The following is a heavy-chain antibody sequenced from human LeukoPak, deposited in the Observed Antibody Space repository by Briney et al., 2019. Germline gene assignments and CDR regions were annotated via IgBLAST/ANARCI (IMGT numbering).Heavy chain of an antibody. CDR3: ARDGEWHCSSTSCYQHYFDY. V-gene: IGHV1-69*13. CDR2: IIPIFGTA. Sequence: ASVKVSCKASGGTFSSYAISWVRQAPGQGLEWMGGIIPIFGTANYAQKFQGRVTITADESTSTAYMELSSLRSEDTAVYYCARDGEWHCSSTSCYQHYFDYWGQGTLVTVSS. J-gene: IGHJ4*02. CDR1: GGTFSSYA. D-gene: IGHD2-2*01.